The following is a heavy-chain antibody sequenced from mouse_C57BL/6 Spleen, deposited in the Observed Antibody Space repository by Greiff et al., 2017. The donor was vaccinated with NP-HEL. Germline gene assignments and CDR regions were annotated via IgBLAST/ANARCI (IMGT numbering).Heavy chain of an antibody. CDR3: ARMGDPYAMDY. CDR1: GYTFTSYT. J-gene: IGHJ4*01. D-gene: IGHD3-3*01. CDR2: INPSSGYT. Sequence: VKLQESGAELARPGASVKMSCKASGYTFTSYTMHWVKQRPGQGLEWIGYINPSSGYTKYNQKFKDKATLTADKSSSTAYMQLSSLTSEDSAVYYCARMGDPYAMDYWGQGTSVTVSS. V-gene: IGHV1-4*01.